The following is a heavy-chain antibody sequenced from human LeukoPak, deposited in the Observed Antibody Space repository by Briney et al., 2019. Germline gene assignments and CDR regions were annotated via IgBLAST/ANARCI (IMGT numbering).Heavy chain of an antibody. D-gene: IGHD2-15*01. CDR1: GYTFTGYY. CDR3: ARVGSYYFDY. CDR2: INPNSGGT. Sequence: ASVKVSCKASGYTFTGYYMHWVRQAPGQGLEWMGWINPNSGGTNYAQKFQGRVTMTTDTSTSTAYMELRSLRSDDTAVYYCARVGSYYFDYWGQGTLVTVSS. V-gene: IGHV1-2*02. J-gene: IGHJ4*02.